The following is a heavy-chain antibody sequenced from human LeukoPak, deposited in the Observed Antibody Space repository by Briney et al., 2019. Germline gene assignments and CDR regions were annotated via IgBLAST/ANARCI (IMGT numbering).Heavy chain of an antibody. CDR2: ISGSGGST. Sequence: GGSLRLSCAASGFTFNNYAMSWVRQAPGKGPEWLSAISGSGGSTTDADSVKGRFTTSRDNYKSTLYLQMNSVKAEDTAIYYCAKIFHTDGYYLGEHLFDAWGQGTLVTVSS. D-gene: IGHD3-22*01. J-gene: IGHJ5*02. CDR1: GFTFNNYA. CDR3: AKIFHTDGYYLGEHLFDA. V-gene: IGHV3-23*01.